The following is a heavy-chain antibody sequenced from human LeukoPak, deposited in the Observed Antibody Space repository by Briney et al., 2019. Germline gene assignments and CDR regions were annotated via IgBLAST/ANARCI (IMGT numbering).Heavy chain of an antibody. J-gene: IGHJ6*03. Sequence: ASVKVSCKASGYSFTSYYMHWVRQAPGQGLEWMGIINPSGGSTSYTQKFQGRVIMTRDTSTSTVYMELTSLRSEDTAVYYCARGGVLLPESMSVFYYYYYMDVWGKGTTVTISS. V-gene: IGHV1-46*01. CDR2: INPSGGST. CDR3: ARGGVLLPESMSVFYYYYYMDV. D-gene: IGHD2-2*01. CDR1: GYSFTSYY.